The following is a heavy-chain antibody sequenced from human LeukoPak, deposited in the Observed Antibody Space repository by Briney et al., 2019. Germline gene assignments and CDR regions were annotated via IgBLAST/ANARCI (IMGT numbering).Heavy chain of an antibody. V-gene: IGHV4-39*01. CDR3: ARGPERYCSSTSCS. CDR2: FYYSRST. CDR1: VRPLSSSRYY. J-gene: IGHJ5*02. D-gene: IGHD2-2*01. Sequence: SETLSLTCSVSVRPLSSSRYYWGWIRQPPGKGLEWICSFYYSRSTYYNPSLKSRVTISVDTSKNQYSLKLSSVTAADTAVYYCARGPERYCSSTSCSWGQGTLVTVSS.